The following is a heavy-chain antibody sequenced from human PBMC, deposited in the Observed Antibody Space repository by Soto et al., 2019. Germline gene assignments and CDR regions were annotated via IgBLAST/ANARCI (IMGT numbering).Heavy chain of an antibody. CDR3: ATSGARGYYYALDV. J-gene: IGHJ6*02. CDR2: IYHRGTT. D-gene: IGHD2-15*01. CDR1: GDSISSDIW. V-gene: IGHV4-4*02. Sequence: SETLSLTCAVSGDSISSDIWWNWVRQSPGKGLEWIGEIYHRGTTNYNPSLKSRLSISVDQSRNQFTHNLNSVTAADTAIYYCATSGARGYYYALDVWGQGTTVTVSS.